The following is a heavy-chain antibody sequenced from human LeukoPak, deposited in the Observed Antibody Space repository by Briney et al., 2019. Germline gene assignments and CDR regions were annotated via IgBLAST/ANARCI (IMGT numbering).Heavy chain of an antibody. Sequence: GGSLRLSCAASGFTFSSYAMSWVRQAPGKGLEWVSAISVSGGSTYYADSVKGRFTIPRDNAKNSLYLQMNSLRDEDTAVYYCASFGQSTNWGQGTLVTVSS. D-gene: IGHD1-1*01. CDR1: GFTFSSYA. CDR3: ASFGQSTN. J-gene: IGHJ4*02. V-gene: IGHV3-23*01. CDR2: ISVSGGST.